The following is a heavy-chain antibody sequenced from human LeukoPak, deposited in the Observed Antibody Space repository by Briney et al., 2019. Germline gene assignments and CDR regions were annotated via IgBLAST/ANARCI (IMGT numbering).Heavy chain of an antibody. Sequence: PGGPLRLSCAASAFTFSSYWMHWVRQAPGKGLVWVSRINGDGSIINYADSVKGRFTIFRDNAKNTLYLQMNSLRAEDTAVYYCARDLGGGTDYWGQGTRVTVSS. V-gene: IGHV3-74*01. CDR3: ARDLGGGTDY. CDR2: INGDGSII. D-gene: IGHD1-26*01. CDR1: AFTFSSYW. J-gene: IGHJ4*02.